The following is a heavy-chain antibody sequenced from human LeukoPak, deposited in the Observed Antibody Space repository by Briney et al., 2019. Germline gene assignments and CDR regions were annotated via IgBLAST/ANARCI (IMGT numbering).Heavy chain of an antibody. CDR1: GFTFSSYA. V-gene: IGHV3-23*01. CDR3: VKDSGSFDY. Sequence: AGSLRLSCAASGFTFSSYAMAWVRQAPGKELEWVSAISDSGANTYYADSVRGRFTVSRDNSKNTLFLQMNSLRAEDTAVYYCVKDSGSFDYWGQGTLVTVSS. CDR2: ISDSGANT. D-gene: IGHD1-26*01. J-gene: IGHJ4*02.